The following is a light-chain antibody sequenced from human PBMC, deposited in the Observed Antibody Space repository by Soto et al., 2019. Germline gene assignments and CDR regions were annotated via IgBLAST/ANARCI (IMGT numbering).Light chain of an antibody. V-gene: IGKV3-20*01. CDR1: QSVSDTH. CDR2: DAS. CDR3: HQYGTSPQT. J-gene: IGKJ1*01. Sequence: EIVLTQSPGTLSLSPGESATLSCRASQSVSDTHVAWYQQRPGQAPRLLIYDASRRDIGVPDRFIGSGSATDFTLTISGLEPEDFAVYFCHQYGTSPQTFGQGTKVDI.